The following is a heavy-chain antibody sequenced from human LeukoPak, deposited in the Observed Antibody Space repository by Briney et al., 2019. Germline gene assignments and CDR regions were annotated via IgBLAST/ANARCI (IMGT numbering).Heavy chain of an antibody. CDR3: ASPKYYDVLTGPLKY. V-gene: IGHV3-74*01. CDR2: ISTDGSSA. Sequence: PGGSLRLSCGASGFTFSSYWMHWVRQVPGKGLVWVSRISTDGSSATYADSVKGRFTISRDNAKNTLYLQMNSLRPEDTAVYYCASPKYYDVLTGPLKYWGQGTLVTVSS. D-gene: IGHD3-9*01. CDR1: GFTFSSYW. J-gene: IGHJ4*02.